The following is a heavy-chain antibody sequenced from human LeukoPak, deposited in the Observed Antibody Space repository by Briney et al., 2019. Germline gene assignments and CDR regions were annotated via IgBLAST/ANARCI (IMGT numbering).Heavy chain of an antibody. CDR1: GFTFSSYS. CDR2: ISSSSSYI. CDR3: ARVPSIVVVPAATPCDY. Sequence: PGGSLRLSCAASGFTFSSYSMNWVRQAPGKGLEWVSSISSSSSYIYYADSVKGRFTISRDNAKNSLYLQMNSLRAEDTAVYYCARVPSIVVVPAATPCDYWGQGTLVTVSS. V-gene: IGHV3-21*01. J-gene: IGHJ4*02. D-gene: IGHD2-2*02.